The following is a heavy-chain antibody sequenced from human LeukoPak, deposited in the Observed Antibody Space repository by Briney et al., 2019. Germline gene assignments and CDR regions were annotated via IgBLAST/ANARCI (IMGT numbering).Heavy chain of an antibody. V-gene: IGHV3-30-3*01. CDR1: GFTFSSYA. CDR3: ARDRQNKKYYYYYGMDV. Sequence: GRSLRLSCAASGFTFSSYAMHWVRQAPGKGLEWVAVISYDGSNKYYADSVKGRFTISRDNSKNTLYLQMNSLRAEDTAVYYCARDRQNKKYYYYYGMDVWGQGTTVTVSS. J-gene: IGHJ6*02. CDR2: ISYDGSNK.